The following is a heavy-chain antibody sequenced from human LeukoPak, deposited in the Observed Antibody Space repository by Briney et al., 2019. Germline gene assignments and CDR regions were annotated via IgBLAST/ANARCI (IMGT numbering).Heavy chain of an antibody. CDR1: RDSPSSNTVG. V-gene: IGHV6-1*01. D-gene: IGHD1-7*01. Sequence: QTLSLTSALSRDSPSSNTVGTHSVRPSPSRSLEWRGKAYYMSKWYHAYALSVKSRTTIKPETSKNQYSLHLNSVTPEDTAVYYCARSNWYSFDYWGEGTLVTVSS. CDR3: ARSNWYSFDY. J-gene: IGHJ4*02. CDR2: AYYMSKWYH.